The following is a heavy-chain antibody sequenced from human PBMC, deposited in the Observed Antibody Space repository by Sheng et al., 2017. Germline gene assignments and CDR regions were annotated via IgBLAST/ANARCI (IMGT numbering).Heavy chain of an antibody. V-gene: IGHV4-38-2*01. J-gene: IGHJ4*02. CDR2: IYHSGST. Sequence: QVQLQESGPGLVKPSETLSLTCAVSGYSISSGYYWGWIRQPPGKGLEWIGSIYHSGSTYYNPSLKSRVTISVDTSKNQFSLKLSSVTAADTAVYYCARVGYSGYGDNYFDYWGQGTLVTVSS. D-gene: IGHD5-12*01. CDR3: ARVGYSGYGDNYFDY. CDR1: GYSISSGYY.